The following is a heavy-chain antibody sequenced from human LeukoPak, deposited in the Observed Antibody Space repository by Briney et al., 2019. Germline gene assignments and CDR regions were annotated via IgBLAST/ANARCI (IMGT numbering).Heavy chain of an antibody. V-gene: IGHV4-4*07. CDR1: GGSISSYY. D-gene: IGHD3-10*01. CDR3: ARAGTYGVRGVISSDV. CDR2: MYTSGST. J-gene: IGHJ6*02. Sequence: SETLSPTCTVSGGSISSYYWSWIRQPAGKGLEWIGRMYTSGSTNYNPSLKSRVTMSVDTSKNQFSLKLSSVTAADTAVYYCARAGTYGVRGVISSDVWGQGTTVTVSS.